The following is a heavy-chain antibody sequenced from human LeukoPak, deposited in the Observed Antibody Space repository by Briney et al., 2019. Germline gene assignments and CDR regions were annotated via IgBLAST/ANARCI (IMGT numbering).Heavy chain of an antibody. V-gene: IGHV3-7*01. CDR2: IKQDGSDK. Sequence: GDSLRLSCAASGFTFTKYWMTWVRQAPGKGLEWVGNIKQDGSDKNYMDSVKGRFTISRDNTKNSVYLQMSSLRAEDTAVYYCARVVYGYTYGYYYYMDVWGKGTTVTVSS. J-gene: IGHJ6*03. D-gene: IGHD5-18*01. CDR3: ARVVYGYTYGYYYYMDV. CDR1: GFTFTKYW.